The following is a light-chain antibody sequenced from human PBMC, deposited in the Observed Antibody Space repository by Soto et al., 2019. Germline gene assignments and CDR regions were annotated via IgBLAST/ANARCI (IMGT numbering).Light chain of an antibody. V-gene: IGKV3-15*01. CDR2: GAS. J-gene: IGKJ1*01. Sequence: EIVMTQSPATLSVSPRERATLSCRASQSVSGNLAWYQQKPGQAPRLLIYGASTRATGIPARFSGSGSGTEFTLTISSLLSEDFAVYYCQQYNNWPPTFGQGTKVDIK. CDR1: QSVSGN. CDR3: QQYNNWPPT.